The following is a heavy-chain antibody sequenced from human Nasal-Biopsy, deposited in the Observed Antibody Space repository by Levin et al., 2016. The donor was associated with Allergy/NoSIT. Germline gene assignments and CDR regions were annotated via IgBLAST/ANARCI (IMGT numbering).Heavy chain of an antibody. CDR2: IYRSGTT. V-gene: IGHV4-38-2*02. CDR1: GYSISSGYY. D-gene: IGHD2-2*01. CDR3: AREVSAATVPHFDY. J-gene: IGHJ4*02. Sequence: SETLSLTCAVSGYSISSGYYWGWIRQTPGKGLQWIGSIYRSGTTYYSPSLKSRITMSVDTSKNQVSLKLSSVTAADTAVYYCAREVSAATVPHFDYWGQGTLVTVSS.